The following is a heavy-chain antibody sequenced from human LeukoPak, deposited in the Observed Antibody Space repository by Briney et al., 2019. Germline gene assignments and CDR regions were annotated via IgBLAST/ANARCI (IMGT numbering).Heavy chain of an antibody. J-gene: IGHJ6*02. V-gene: IGHV3-30*03. CDR2: ISHDGSNK. CDR1: GFTFSSYG. D-gene: IGHD3-16*01. Sequence: GGSLRLSCVVSGFTFSSYGMHWVRQAPGKGLEWVAVISHDGSNKYHADSVKGRFTISRDNAKNSLYLQMSNLRAEDTAVYFCARGGGLDVWGQGATVTVSS. CDR3: ARGGGLDV.